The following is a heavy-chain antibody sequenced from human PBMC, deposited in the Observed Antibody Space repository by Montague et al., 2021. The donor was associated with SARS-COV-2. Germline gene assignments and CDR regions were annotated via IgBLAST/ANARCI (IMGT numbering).Heavy chain of an antibody. CDR3: ARTARGTHCFYGVDV. Sequence: SETLSLTCTVSGDSISDYYWSWIRQPPGRGLEWIEYIFRSGATNYNPPLKSRVSISLDTSKSQFSLRLSSVTAADTAVYYCARTARGTHCFYGVDVWGQGTTVTVSS. V-gene: IGHV4-59*12. CDR1: GDSISDYY. J-gene: IGHJ6*02. CDR2: IFRSGAT. D-gene: IGHD2-15*01.